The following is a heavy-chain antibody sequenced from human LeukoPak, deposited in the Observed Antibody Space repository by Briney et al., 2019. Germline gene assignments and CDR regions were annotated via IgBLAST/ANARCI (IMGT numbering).Heavy chain of an antibody. CDR2: IKQDGSEK. D-gene: IGHD6-13*01. Sequence: GGSLRLSCAASGFTFSSYWMSWVRQAPGKGLEGVANIKQDGSEKYYVDSVKGRFTISRDNAKNSLYLQVNSLRAEDTAVYYCARETGIAAAGTPFPYYYYYMDVWGKGTTVTVSS. V-gene: IGHV3-7*01. CDR3: ARETGIAAAGTPFPYYYYYMDV. CDR1: GFTFSSYW. J-gene: IGHJ6*03.